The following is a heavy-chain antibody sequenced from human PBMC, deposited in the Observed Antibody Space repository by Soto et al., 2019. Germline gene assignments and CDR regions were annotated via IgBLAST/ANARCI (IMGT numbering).Heavy chain of an antibody. Sequence: PSWTLSLTCGVSVDSFSNGFKCAWILQAPGKGLEWIGSVYPRGNTYYNPSLKSRVTISVDTPTNQFSLTLNSVTAADTALYYCAGDPASHNWFDPGGPGTLFRVSS. D-gene: IGHD2-2*01. CDR2: VYPRGNT. V-gene: IGHV4-38-2*01. CDR1: VDSFSNGFK. J-gene: IGHJ5*02. CDR3: AGDPASHNWFDP.